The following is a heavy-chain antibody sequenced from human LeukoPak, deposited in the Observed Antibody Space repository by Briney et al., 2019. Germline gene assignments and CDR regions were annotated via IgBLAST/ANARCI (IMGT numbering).Heavy chain of an antibody. Sequence: GGSLRLSCAASGFTFSQFGMHWVRQAPVKGLEWVAIIWYDGSEKFYGDSVRGRFTISRDNSKNTLYLQMNSLRAEDTAVYYCARDRGTTSSAGYYFDYWGQGTLVTVSS. CDR1: GFTFSQFG. D-gene: IGHD6-6*01. J-gene: IGHJ4*02. CDR2: IWYDGSEK. V-gene: IGHV3-33*01. CDR3: ARDRGTTSSAGYYFDY.